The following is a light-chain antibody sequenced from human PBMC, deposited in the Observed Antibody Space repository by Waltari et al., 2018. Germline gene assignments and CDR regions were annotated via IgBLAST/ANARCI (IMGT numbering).Light chain of an antibody. V-gene: IGKV3-15*01. CDR3: QQFNTWPYS. Sequence: EIVVTQSPATLSVSPGERATLSCRASHIINANLAWYQQKPGQPPKLLIYRASTRATGIPARISGSGSGTEFSLTISSLQSEDCAVYYFQQFNTWPYSFGQGTKLEI. J-gene: IGKJ2*01. CDR2: RAS. CDR1: HIINAN.